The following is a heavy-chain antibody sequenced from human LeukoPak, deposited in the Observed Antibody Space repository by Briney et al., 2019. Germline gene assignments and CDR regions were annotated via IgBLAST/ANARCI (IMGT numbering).Heavy chain of an antibody. CDR3: VRDSKWSFDN. Sequence: GRSLRLSCAASGFTFDDYAMHWVRQAPGKGLEWVSGISWNSGSIGYADSVKGRFTISRDNAKNSLYLQMNSLRAEDTAVYYCVRDSKWSFDNWGQGALVTVSS. CDR2: ISWNSGSI. J-gene: IGHJ4*02. D-gene: IGHD2-15*01. CDR1: GFTFDDYA. V-gene: IGHV3-9*01.